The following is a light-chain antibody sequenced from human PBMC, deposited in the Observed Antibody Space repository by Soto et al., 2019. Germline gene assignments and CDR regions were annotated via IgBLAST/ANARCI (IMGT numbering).Light chain of an antibody. CDR3: QQYNNWPWT. CDR2: DAS. V-gene: IGKV3-15*01. CDR1: QSVTSD. Sequence: ETVMTQSLVTLSVSPGERATLSCRASQSVTSDLAWYQQKSGQPPRLLIFDASTRATGVPARFIGSGSGTEFTLTISSLQSADFGFYYCQQYNNWPWTFGQGIKVDIK. J-gene: IGKJ1*01.